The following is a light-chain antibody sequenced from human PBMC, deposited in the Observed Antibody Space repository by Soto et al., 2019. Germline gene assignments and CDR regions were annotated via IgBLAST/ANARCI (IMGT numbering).Light chain of an antibody. J-gene: IGLJ1*01. V-gene: IGLV2-14*01. Sequence: QSVLTQPASVSGSPGQSITISCTGTSTDVGNYNYVSWYQQHPGKAPKLLIYEVSNRPSGISNRFSGFKSGNTASLTISGLQAEDEADYYRSSYTNSITLFVFGTGTKVTVL. CDR1: STDVGNYNY. CDR2: EVS. CDR3: SSYTNSITLFV.